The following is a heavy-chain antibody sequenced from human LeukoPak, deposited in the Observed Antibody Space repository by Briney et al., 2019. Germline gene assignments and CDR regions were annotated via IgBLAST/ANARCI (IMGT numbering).Heavy chain of an antibody. V-gene: IGHV1-2*02. CDR3: ARDPVAAQVLWFDDDAFDI. CDR2: INPNSGGT. D-gene: IGHD3-10*01. Sequence: GASVKVSCKASGYTFTGYYMHWVRQAPGQGLEWMGWINPNSGGTNYAQKFQGRVTMTRDTSISTAYMELSRLRSDDTAVYYCARDPVAAQVLWFDDDAFDIWGQGTMVTVSS. CDR1: GYTFTGYY. J-gene: IGHJ3*02.